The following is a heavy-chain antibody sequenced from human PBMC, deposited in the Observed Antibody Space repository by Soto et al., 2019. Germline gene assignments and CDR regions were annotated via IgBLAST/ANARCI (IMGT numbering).Heavy chain of an antibody. CDR3: ARGDYYDSSGYQWFDP. D-gene: IGHD3-22*01. CDR2: IYYSGST. CDR1: GGSISSYY. J-gene: IGHJ5*02. V-gene: IGHV4-59*01. Sequence: PSETLSLTCTVSGGSISSYYWSWIRQPPGKGLEWIGYIYYSGSTNYNPSLKSRVTISVDTSKNQFSLKLSSVTAADTAVYYCARGDYYDSSGYQWFDPWGQGTLVTVSS.